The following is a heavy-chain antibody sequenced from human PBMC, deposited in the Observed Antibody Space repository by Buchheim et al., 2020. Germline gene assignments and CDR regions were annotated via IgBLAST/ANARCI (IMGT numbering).Heavy chain of an antibody. V-gene: IGHV3-21*01. CDR1: GFTFSSYS. D-gene: IGHD3-3*01. Sequence: EVQLVESGGGLVKPGGSLRLSCAASGFTFSSYSMNWVRQAPGKGLEGVSSISSSSSYIYYADSVKGRFPISRDNAKHSLYLQMKSLRAEDTAVYYCARDPTIFGVVIETDYYGMDVWGQGTT. J-gene: IGHJ6*02. CDR2: ISSSSSYI. CDR3: ARDPTIFGVVIETDYYGMDV.